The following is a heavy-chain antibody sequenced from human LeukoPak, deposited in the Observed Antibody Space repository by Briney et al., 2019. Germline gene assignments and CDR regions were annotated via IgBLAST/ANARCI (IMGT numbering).Heavy chain of an antibody. Sequence: GGSLRLSCAASGFTFSSYGMHWVRQAPGKGLEWVSAISTSGDSTYYADSVRGRFTISRDNSKNTLYLQMSSLRAEDTAVYYCASSNTFYYDSGSSFDYWGQGTLVTVSS. J-gene: IGHJ4*02. CDR2: ISTSGDST. D-gene: IGHD3-10*01. V-gene: IGHV3-23*01. CDR3: ASSNTFYYDSGSSFDY. CDR1: GFTFSSYG.